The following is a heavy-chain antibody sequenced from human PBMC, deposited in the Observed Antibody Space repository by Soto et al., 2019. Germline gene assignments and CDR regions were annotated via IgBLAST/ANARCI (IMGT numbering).Heavy chain of an antibody. V-gene: IGHV4-34*01. Sequence: PSETMCLTCAVEDGSFSGYDWSWIRQHPGKGLEWIGEINHSGSTNYNPSLKSRVTISVDTSKNQFSLKLSSVTAADTAVYYCARVRGYSYGSRLDYWGQGTLVTVSS. J-gene: IGHJ4*02. CDR3: ARVRGYSYGSRLDY. D-gene: IGHD5-18*01. CDR1: DGSFSGYD. CDR2: INHSGST.